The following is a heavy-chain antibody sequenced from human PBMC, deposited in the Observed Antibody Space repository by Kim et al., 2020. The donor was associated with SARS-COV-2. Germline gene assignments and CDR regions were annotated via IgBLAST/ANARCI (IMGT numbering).Heavy chain of an antibody. V-gene: IGHV3-13*04. CDR1: GFTFSSYD. CDR2: IGTAGDT. J-gene: IGHJ3*02. D-gene: IGHD3-10*01. Sequence: GGSLRLSCAASGFTFSSYDMHWVRQATGKGLEWVSAIGTAGDTYYPGSVKGRFTISRENAKNSLYLQMNNLRAGDTAVYYWARGGGSGSYSGDAFDIWGQGTMVTVSS. CDR3: ARGGGSGSYSGDAFDI.